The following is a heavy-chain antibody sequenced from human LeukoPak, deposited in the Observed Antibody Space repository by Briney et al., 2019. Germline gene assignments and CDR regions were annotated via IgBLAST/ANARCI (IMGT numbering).Heavy chain of an antibody. D-gene: IGHD6-19*01. V-gene: IGHV1-8*02. Sequence: ASVKVSCKASGYTFTSYDINWVRQATGQGLEWMGWMNPNSGNTGYAQKFQGRVTMTRDTSISTTFMELSRLRSDDTAVYYCAREQVSSGPNADWFDPWGQGTLVTVSS. CDR3: AREQVSSGPNADWFDP. CDR2: MNPNSGNT. J-gene: IGHJ5*02. CDR1: GYTFTSYD.